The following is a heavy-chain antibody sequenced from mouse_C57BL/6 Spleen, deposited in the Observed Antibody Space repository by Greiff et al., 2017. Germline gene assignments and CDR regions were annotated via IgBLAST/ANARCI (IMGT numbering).Heavy chain of an antibody. CDR2: ISGGGGST. V-gene: IGHV5-9*01. Sequence: EVKLVESGGGLVKPGGSLKLSCAASGFTFSSYPMSWVRQTPGKRLEWVATISGGGGSTYYPDSVKGRFTISRDNAKNTRYLQLSSLRSEDTALYCGARREVYYGDDYIDYWGQGTTPTVSS. D-gene: IGHD2-13*01. J-gene: IGHJ2*01. CDR3: ARREVYYGDDYIDY. CDR1: GFTFSSYP.